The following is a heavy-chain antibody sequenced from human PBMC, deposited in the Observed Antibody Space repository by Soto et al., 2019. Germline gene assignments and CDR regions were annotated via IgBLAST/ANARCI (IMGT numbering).Heavy chain of an antibody. Sequence: SETLSLTCTVSGDSISSGNKYWSWIRQPPGKGLEWIGYIFSSGTTYYNPSLKSRLTMSLDASQNQFSLKLNSLTDADTAVYFCARVPSPFDYYYDMEVWGQGTTVTVSS. CDR1: GDSISSGNKY. D-gene: IGHD3-16*01. CDR2: IFSSGTT. CDR3: ARVPSPFDYYYDMEV. V-gene: IGHV4-30-4*01. J-gene: IGHJ6*02.